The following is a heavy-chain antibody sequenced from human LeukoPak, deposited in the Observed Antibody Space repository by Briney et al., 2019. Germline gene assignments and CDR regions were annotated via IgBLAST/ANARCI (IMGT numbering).Heavy chain of an antibody. CDR2: IYYSGST. D-gene: IGHD3-22*01. Sequence: SETLSLTCTVSGGSISSHYWSWIRQPPGKGLEWFGYIYYSGSTKFNPSLKSRVTISVDTSKNQFSLKLSSVTAADTAVDYCARGGGVTYYDSTGYLWYFDYWGQGTLVTVSS. CDR3: ARGGGVTYYDSTGYLWYFDY. J-gene: IGHJ4*02. CDR1: GGSISSHY. V-gene: IGHV4-59*11.